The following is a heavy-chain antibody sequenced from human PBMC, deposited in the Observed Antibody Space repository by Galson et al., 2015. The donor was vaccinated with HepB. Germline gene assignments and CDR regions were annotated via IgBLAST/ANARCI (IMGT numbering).Heavy chain of an antibody. CDR3: AKGPGIVGATATSYYYGMDV. CDR1: GFTFRSYW. V-gene: IGHV3-23*01. J-gene: IGHJ6*02. D-gene: IGHD1-26*01. Sequence: SLRLSCAASGFTFRSYWMSWVRQAPGKGLEWVSAISGSGGSTYYADSVKGRFTISRDNSKNTLYLQMNSLRAEDTAVYYCAKGPGIVGATATSYYYGMDVWGQGTTVTVSS. CDR2: ISGSGGST.